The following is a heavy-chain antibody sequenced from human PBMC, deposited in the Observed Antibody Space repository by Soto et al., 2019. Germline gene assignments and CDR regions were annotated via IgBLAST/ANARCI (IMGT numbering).Heavy chain of an antibody. CDR1: GYTFTSYG. D-gene: IGHD6-13*01. V-gene: IGHV1-18*01. CDR3: ARNFIAAAVNWFDP. J-gene: IGHJ5*02. CDR2: ISAYNGNT. Sequence: GASVKVSCKASGYTFTSYGISWVRQAPGQGXEWMGWISAYNGNTNYAQKLQGRVTMTTDTSTSTAYMELRSLRSDDTAVYYCARNFIAAAVNWFDPWGQGTLVTVSS.